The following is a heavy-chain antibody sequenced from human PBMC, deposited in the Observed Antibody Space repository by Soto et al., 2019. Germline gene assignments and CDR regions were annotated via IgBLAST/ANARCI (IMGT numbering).Heavy chain of an antibody. Sequence: EVQLVESGGGLVQPGGSLKLSCAASGFTFSGSAMHWVRQASGKGLEWVGRIRSKANSYATAYAASVKGRFTISRDDSKNTAYLQMNSLKTEDRAVYYCTSLGVDTAMVEDYWGQGTLVTVSS. CDR2: IRSKANSYAT. CDR1: GFTFSGSA. D-gene: IGHD5-18*01. J-gene: IGHJ4*02. CDR3: TSLGVDTAMVEDY. V-gene: IGHV3-73*01.